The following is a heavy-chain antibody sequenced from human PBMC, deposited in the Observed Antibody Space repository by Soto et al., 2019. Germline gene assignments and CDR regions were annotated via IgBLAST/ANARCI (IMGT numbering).Heavy chain of an antibody. CDR1: GGSISSSSYY. V-gene: IGHV4-39*01. D-gene: IGHD5-12*01. CDR3: ARHRAAGLIVAPFDY. CDR2: IYYSGST. J-gene: IGHJ4*02. Sequence: QLQLQESGPGLVKPSETLSLTCTVSGGSISSSSYYWGWIRQPPGKGLEWIGSIYYSGSTYYNPSLKSRVTISVDTSKNQFSLKLSSVTAADTAVYYCARHRAAGLIVAPFDYWGQGTLVTVSS.